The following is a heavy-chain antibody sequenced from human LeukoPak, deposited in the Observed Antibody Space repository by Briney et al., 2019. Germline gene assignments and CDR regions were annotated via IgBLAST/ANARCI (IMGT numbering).Heavy chain of an antibody. J-gene: IGHJ4*02. CDR2: TYYRSKWYN. Sequence: SQTLSLTCDISGDSVSSNTAAWNRIRQSPSRGLEWLGRTYYRSKWYNNYAVSVKSRITINSDSSKNQVSLQLDSVSPEDTAMYYCARENSRGRFDYWGQGTLVTVSS. V-gene: IGHV6-1*01. CDR1: GDSVSSNTAA. D-gene: IGHD6-19*01. CDR3: ARENSRGRFDY.